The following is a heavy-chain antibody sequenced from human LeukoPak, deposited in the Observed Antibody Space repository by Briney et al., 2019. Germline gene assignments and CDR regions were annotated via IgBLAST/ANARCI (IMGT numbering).Heavy chain of an antibody. CDR3: ARLGGVVTLTPDY. J-gene: IGHJ4*02. CDR1: GYSFITHW. Sequence: GESLKISCKGAGYSFITHWIGWVRQMPGQGLEWMGIIFPGDSDTRYGPSFQGQVTISVNKSINTAYLQWTSLKASDTGMYYCARLGGVVTLTPDYWGQGTLVTVSS. D-gene: IGHD3-16*01. CDR2: IFPGDSDT. V-gene: IGHV5-51*01.